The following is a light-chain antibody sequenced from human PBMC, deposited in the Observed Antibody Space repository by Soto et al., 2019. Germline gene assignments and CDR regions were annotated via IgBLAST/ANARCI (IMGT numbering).Light chain of an antibody. J-gene: IGLJ1*01. CDR1: GSYNF. V-gene: IGLV2-23*02. CDR3: CSDAGRSTYV. Sequence: QSVLAQPASVSGSPGRSITISCTVGSYNFVSWYQQHPGKAPKVLIYEVSKRPSGVSDRFSGSKSGNTASLTISGLQAEDEADYYCCSDAGRSTYVFGTGTKVTVL. CDR2: EVS.